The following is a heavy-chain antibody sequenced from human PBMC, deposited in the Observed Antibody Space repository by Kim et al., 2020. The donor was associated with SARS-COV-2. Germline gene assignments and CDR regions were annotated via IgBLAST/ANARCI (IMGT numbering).Heavy chain of an antibody. CDR2: ISGSVTYT. CDR3: ARLENALAAYPDS. J-gene: IGHJ4*02. Sequence: GGSLRLSCAASGFTFSDSYMTWVRQAPGKGLEWISYISGSVTYTNYADSVKGRFTISRDNAKKSVYLQMKSLRAEDTAIYYCARLENALAAYPDSWGQGTLVTVSS. D-gene: IGHD2-15*01. CDR1: GFTFSDSY. V-gene: IGHV3-11*03.